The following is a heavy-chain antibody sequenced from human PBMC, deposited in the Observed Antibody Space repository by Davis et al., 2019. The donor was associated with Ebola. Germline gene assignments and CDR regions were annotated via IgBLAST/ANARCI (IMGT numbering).Heavy chain of an antibody. V-gene: IGHV4-4*02. CDR1: GGSISSSNW. Sequence: MPSETLSLTCAVSGGSISSSNWWSWVRQPPGKGLEWIGYIYYSGSTNYNPSLKSRVTISVDTSKNQFSLKLSSVTAADTAVYYCARLDYDFWSGYYSSGWFDPWGQGTLVTVSS. CDR3: ARLDYDFWSGYYSSGWFDP. CDR2: IYYSGST. D-gene: IGHD3-3*01. J-gene: IGHJ5*02.